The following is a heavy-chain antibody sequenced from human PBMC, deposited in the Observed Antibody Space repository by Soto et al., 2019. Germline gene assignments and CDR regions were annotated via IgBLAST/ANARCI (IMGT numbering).Heavy chain of an antibody. J-gene: IGHJ4*02. CDR2: ITAYNGNT. Sequence: QVQLVQSGAEVKQPGASVKVSCKASGYTFTRYGISWMRQAPGQGREWMGCITAYNGNTNYAQRLQDRFTMTTDASTSTAYMELRSLRSDDTAVYYCAREPCYSTICQSYFDYWGQGTLVTVSS. D-gene: IGHD2-2*01. V-gene: IGHV1-18*01. CDR3: AREPCYSTICQSYFDY. CDR1: GYTFTRYG.